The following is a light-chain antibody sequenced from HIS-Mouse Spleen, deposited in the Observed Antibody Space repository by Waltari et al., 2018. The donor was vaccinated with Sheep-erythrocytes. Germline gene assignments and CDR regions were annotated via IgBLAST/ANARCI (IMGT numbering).Light chain of an antibody. CDR2: EGS. Sequence: QSALTQPASVSGSPGPSITISCPGTSSDVGRYNLVSLYQQHPGKAPKLMIYEGSKRPSGVSNRFSGSKSGNTASLTISGLQAEDEADYYCCSYAGSSTPWVFGGGTKLTVL. J-gene: IGLJ3*02. CDR3: CSYAGSSTPWV. CDR1: SSDVGRYNL. V-gene: IGLV2-23*01.